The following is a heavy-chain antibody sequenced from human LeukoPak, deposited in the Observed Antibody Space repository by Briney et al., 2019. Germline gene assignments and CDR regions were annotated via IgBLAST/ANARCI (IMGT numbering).Heavy chain of an antibody. V-gene: IGHV1-3*01. D-gene: IGHD3-10*01. CDR2: INAGNANT. Sequence: ASVKVSCKASEYTFTSYAMHWVRQAPGQRLEWMGWINAGNANTKYSQKFQGRVTITRDTSASTAYMELSSLRSEDTAVYYCARGPHITMVRGPFGNWFDPWGQGTLVTVSS. CDR3: ARGPHITMVRGPFGNWFDP. CDR1: EYTFTSYA. J-gene: IGHJ5*02.